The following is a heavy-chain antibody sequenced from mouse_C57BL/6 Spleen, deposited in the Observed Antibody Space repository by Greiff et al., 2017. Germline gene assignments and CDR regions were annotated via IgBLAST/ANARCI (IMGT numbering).Heavy chain of an antibody. V-gene: IGHV1-15*01. CDR2: IDPETGGT. CDR3: TREGALGIYFDY. J-gene: IGHJ2*01. Sequence: QVQLKQSGAELVRPGASVTLSCKASGYTFTDYEMHWVKQTPVHGLEWIGAIDPETGGTAYNQKFKGKAILTADKSSSTAYMELRSLTSEDSAVYYCTREGALGIYFDYWGQGTTLTVSS. CDR1: GYTFTDYE. D-gene: IGHD4-1*01.